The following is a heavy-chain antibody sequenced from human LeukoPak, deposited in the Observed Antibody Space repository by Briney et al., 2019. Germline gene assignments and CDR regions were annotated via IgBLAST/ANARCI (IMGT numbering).Heavy chain of an antibody. CDR1: GYTFTGYY. D-gene: IGHD6-13*01. V-gene: IGHV1-2*02. J-gene: IGHJ4*02. CDR3: ARDRGLAAAGTSDY. Sequence: GASVKVSCKASGYTFTGYYIHWVRQAPGQGLEWMGWINPNSGGTNYAQKFQGGVTMTRDTSISTAYMELSRLRSDDTAVYYCARDRGLAAAGTSDYWGQGTLVTVSS. CDR2: INPNSGGT.